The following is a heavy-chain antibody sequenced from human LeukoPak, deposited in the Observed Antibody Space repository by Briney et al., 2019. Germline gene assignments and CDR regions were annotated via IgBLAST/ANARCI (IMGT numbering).Heavy chain of an antibody. CDR2: INPNSGGT. CDR1: GYTFTGYY. D-gene: IGHD3-10*01. Sequence: AASVKVSRKASGYTFTGYYMHWVRQAPGQGLEWMGWINPNSGGTNYAQKFQGRVTMTRDTSISTAYMELRSLRSDDTAVYYCARIWFGAGRTDYWGQGTLVTVSS. CDR3: ARIWFGAGRTDY. J-gene: IGHJ4*02. V-gene: IGHV1-2*02.